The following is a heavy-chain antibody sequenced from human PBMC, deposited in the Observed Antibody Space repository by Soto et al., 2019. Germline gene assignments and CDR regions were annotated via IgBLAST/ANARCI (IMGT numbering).Heavy chain of an antibody. CDR1: VFTFSDYY. CDR3: ARSGDNYNVLDY. Sequence: GSLRLSCADSVFTFSDYYMSWILQAPGKGLEWLSYSSNSGTYTRYADSVKGRFSISRDNAKNSLYLQINSLRGEDTAIYYCARSGDNYNVLDYWGQGAPVTVSS. V-gene: IGHV3-11*06. CDR2: SSNSGTYT. J-gene: IGHJ4*02. D-gene: IGHD3-10*02.